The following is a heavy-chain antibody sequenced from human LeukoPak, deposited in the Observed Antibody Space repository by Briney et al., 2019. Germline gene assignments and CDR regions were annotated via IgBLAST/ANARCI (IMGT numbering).Heavy chain of an antibody. J-gene: IGHJ4*02. CDR2: TYYSGST. CDR3: ARGPHYDFWSGYPGTFDY. V-gene: IGHV4-59*08. Sequence: PSETLSLTCTVSGGSISSYYWSWIRQPPGKGLEWIGYTYYSGSTNYNPSLKSRVTISVDTSKNQFSLKLSSVTAADTAVYYCARGPHYDFWSGYPGTFDYWGQGTLVTVSS. CDR1: GGSISSYY. D-gene: IGHD3-3*01.